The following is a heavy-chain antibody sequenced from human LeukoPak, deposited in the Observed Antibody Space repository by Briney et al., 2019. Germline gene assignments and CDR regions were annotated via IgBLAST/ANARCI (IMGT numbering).Heavy chain of an antibody. CDR1: GFTFSSYA. Sequence: GRSLRLSCAASGFTFSSYAMHWVRQAPGKGLEWVAIISHDGSNKYYADSVKGRFTISRDSAKNSLNLQMNSLRDEDTAVYYCARDDVTRGYFFHYWGQGTLVTVSS. D-gene: IGHD1-14*01. CDR3: ARDDVTRGYFFHY. CDR2: ISHDGSNK. V-gene: IGHV3-30-3*01. J-gene: IGHJ4*02.